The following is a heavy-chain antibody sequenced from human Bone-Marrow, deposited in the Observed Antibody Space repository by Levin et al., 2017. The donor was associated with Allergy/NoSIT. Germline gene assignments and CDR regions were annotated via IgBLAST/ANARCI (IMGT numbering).Heavy chain of an antibody. CDR1: GGSFSGYF. CDR2: VNDSGST. CDR3: VRYRGRTSSFGMDV. V-gene: IGHV4-34*01. J-gene: IGHJ6*02. Sequence: MTSETLSLTCAVYGGSFSGYFWSWIRQPPGKGLEWIGDVNDSGSTSYNPSLKSRVTILVDTSKNQFSVELRSVTAADTAVYYCVRYRGRTSSFGMDVWGQGTTVTVS. D-gene: IGHD1-14*01.